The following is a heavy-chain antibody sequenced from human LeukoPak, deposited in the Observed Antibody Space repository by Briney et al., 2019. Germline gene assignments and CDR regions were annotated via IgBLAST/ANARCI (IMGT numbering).Heavy chain of an antibody. J-gene: IGHJ4*02. D-gene: IGHD4-17*01. V-gene: IGHV3-21*01. CDR1: GFTFSSYS. CDR2: ISSSSSYI. CDR3: ARGHTVTSYFDY. Sequence: PGGSLRLSCAASGFTFSSYSMNWVRQAPGKGLEWVSSISSSSSYIYYADSVKGRFTISRDNAKNSLYLQMNSLGAEDTAVYYCARGHTVTSYFDYWGQGTLVTVSS.